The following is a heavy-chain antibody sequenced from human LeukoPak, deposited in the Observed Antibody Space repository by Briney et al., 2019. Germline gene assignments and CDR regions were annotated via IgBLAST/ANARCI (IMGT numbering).Heavy chain of an antibody. CDR3: ARERGTGIGNYPLEY. J-gene: IGHJ4*02. CDR2: ISSSSSYI. CDR1: GFTFSSYS. V-gene: IGHV3-21*01. Sequence: GGSLRLSCAASGFTFSSYSMNWVRQAPGKGLEWVSSISSSSSYIYYADSVKGRFTISRDNAKNSLYLQMNSLRAEDTAVYYCARERGTGIGNYPLEYWGQGTLVTVSS. D-gene: IGHD1-1*01.